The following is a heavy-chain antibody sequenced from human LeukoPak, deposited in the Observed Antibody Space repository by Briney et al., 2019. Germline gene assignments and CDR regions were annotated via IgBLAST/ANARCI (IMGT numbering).Heavy chain of an antibody. CDR2: IIPIFGTA. J-gene: IGHJ4*02. CDR1: GGTFSSYA. V-gene: IGHV1-69*01. D-gene: IGHD3-9*01. CDR3: ARSGTYYDILTGYSPFDY. Sequence: SVKVSCKASGGTFSSYAISWVRQAPGQGLEWMGGIIPIFGTANYAQKFQDRVTITADESTSTAYMELSSLRSEDTAVYYYARSGTYYDILTGYSPFDYWGQGTLVTVSS.